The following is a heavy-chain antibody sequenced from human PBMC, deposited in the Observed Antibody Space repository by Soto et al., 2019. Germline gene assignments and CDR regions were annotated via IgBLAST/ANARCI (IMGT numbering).Heavy chain of an antibody. Sequence: GGSLRLSCAASGFTFSSYAMSWVRQAPGKGLEWVSAISGSGGSTYYADSVKGRFTISRDNSKNTLYLQMNSLRAEDTAVYYCVKGSYYDYYYYYGMDVWGQGTTVTVSS. J-gene: IGHJ6*02. V-gene: IGHV3-23*01. CDR3: VKGSYYDYYYYYGMDV. CDR1: GFTFSSYA. D-gene: IGHD1-26*01. CDR2: ISGSGGST.